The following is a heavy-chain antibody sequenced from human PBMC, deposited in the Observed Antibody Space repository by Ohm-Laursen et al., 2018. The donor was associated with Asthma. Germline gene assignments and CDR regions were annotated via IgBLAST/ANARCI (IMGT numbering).Heavy chain of an antibody. V-gene: IGHV3-30-3*01. Sequence: SLRLSCAASGFTFSSYAMSWVRQAPGKGLEWVAVGGSYYDGGLKYYADSVNGRFTVSRDDSKNTLYLQMNSLRPDDTAVYYCARDVMEWYLPAFDFWGQGTLVTVSS. J-gene: IGHJ4*02. D-gene: IGHD3-3*01. CDR3: ARDVMEWYLPAFDF. CDR2: GGSYYDGGLK. CDR1: GFTFSSYA.